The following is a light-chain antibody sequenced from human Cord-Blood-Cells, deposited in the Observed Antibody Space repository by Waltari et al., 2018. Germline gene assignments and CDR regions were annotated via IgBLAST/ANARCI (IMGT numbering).Light chain of an antibody. CDR3: QAWDSSNWV. CDR2: QDS. Sequence: SYELTQPPSVSVSPGQTASITCSGDKLGDNYACWYQQKPGQSPLLVIYQDSKRPSGIPERFSGSNSGNTATLTISGTQAMDEADYYCQAWDSSNWVFGGGTKLTVL. J-gene: IGLJ3*02. V-gene: IGLV3-1*01. CDR1: KLGDNY.